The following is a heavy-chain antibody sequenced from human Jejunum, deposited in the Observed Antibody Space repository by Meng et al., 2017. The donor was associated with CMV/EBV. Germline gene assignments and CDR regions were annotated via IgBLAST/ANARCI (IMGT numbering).Heavy chain of an antibody. CDR2: FYYTGST. D-gene: IGHD6-25*01. CDR3: ARAAVDTGDFDL. V-gene: IGHV4-4*07. CDR1: GGSITDYY. J-gene: IGHJ4*02. Sequence: QVQFQESGPGLVKPSETLSITCTVSGGSITDYYWSWIRQPAGKRLEWIGRFYYTGSTNYNPSLENRVTMSLDTSKNRFSLNLSSVTAADTAVYYCARAAVDTGDFDLWGLGILVTVSS.